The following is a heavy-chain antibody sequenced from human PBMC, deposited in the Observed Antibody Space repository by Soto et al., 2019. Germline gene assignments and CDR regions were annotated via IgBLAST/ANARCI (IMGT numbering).Heavy chain of an antibody. CDR2: IGGSGAGT. CDR3: ARGGGIAVAGTHLDC. CDR1: GFTFSSYA. J-gene: IGHJ4*02. V-gene: IGHV3-23*01. D-gene: IGHD6-19*01. Sequence: EVQLLESGGGLVQPGGSLRLSCAASGFTFSSYAMSWVRQAPGKGLEWVSGIGGSGAGTNYADSVKGRFTISRDNSKNTQYLQMSSLRAEDTAVYYCARGGGIAVAGTHLDCWGQGTLVTVSS.